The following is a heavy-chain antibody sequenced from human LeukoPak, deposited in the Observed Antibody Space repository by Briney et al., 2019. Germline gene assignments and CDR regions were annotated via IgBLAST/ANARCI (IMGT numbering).Heavy chain of an antibody. CDR1: GFTFSSYS. V-gene: IGHV3-21*01. CDR3: ARDQGAAADFPSIFDY. J-gene: IGHJ4*02. Sequence: GGSLRLSCAASGFTFSSYSLNWVRQAPGKGLEWVSSIRFTGSYIYYADSVKGRFTISRDDAKNLLSLQMISLRVEDTAVYYCARDQGAAADFPSIFDYWGQGTLVTVSS. D-gene: IGHD6-13*01. CDR2: IRFTGSYI.